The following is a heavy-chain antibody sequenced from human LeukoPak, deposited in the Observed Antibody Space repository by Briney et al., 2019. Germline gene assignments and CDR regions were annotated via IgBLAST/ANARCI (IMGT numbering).Heavy chain of an antibody. J-gene: IGHJ4*02. CDR2: INHSGST. Sequence: SETLSLTCAVYGGSFSAYYRSWIRQPPGKGLEWIGEINHSGSTNYNPSLKSRVTISVDTSKNQFSLKLSSVTAADTAVYYCARIVGAYYFDYWGQGTLVTVSS. CDR3: ARIVGAYYFDY. V-gene: IGHV4-34*01. D-gene: IGHD1-26*01. CDR1: GGSFSAYY.